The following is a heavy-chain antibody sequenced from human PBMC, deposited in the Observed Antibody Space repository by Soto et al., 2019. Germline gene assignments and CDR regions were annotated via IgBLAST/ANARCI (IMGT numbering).Heavy chain of an antibody. Sequence: EVQLLESGGGLVQPGGSLRLSCAASGLIFNAYAMTWVRQAPGKGLEWVSAMGGSGGNTYYAASVKGRFTISRDNSKDTVDLEMNRLRVDDTAVYFCARVASDYINSADHWGQGILVTVCS. CDR2: MGGSGGNT. D-gene: IGHD4-4*01. V-gene: IGHV3-23*01. CDR1: GLIFNAYA. J-gene: IGHJ4*02. CDR3: ARVASDYINSADH.